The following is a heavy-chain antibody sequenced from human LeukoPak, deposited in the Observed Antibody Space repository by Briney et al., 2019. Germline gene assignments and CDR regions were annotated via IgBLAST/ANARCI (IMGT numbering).Heavy chain of an antibody. CDR3: ARDADYGGSPDAFDV. J-gene: IGHJ3*01. Sequence: PGGSLRLSCAASGFAVSSNHMSWVRQAPGKGLKWVSIIYSGGTTYHADSVKGRFTISRDNSKNTLYLQMNTLRAEDTAVYYCARDADYGGSPDAFDVWGRGTIVTVSS. D-gene: IGHD4-23*01. CDR1: GFAVSSNH. CDR2: IYSGGTT. V-gene: IGHV3-53*01.